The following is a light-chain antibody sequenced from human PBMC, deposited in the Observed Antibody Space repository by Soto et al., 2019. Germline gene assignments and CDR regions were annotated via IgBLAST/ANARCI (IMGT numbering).Light chain of an antibody. J-gene: IGKJ4*01. CDR3: QQSYSALLT. CDR2: AAS. V-gene: IGKV1-39*01. CDR1: QSISNY. Sequence: DIQMTQSPSSLSASVGDRVTITCRASQSISNYLNWYQQKPGKAPKFLIYAASSLQSGVPSRFSASGSGTDFTLTISSLQPEDFATYYCQQSYSALLTFGGGTKIEIK.